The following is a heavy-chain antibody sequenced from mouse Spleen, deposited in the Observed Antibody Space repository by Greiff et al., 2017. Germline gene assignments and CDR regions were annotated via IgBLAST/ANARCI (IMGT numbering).Heavy chain of an antibody. CDR3: TRPGYEDYYAMDY. J-gene: IGHJ4*01. D-gene: IGHD1-2*01. CDR2: IRNKANNHAT. Sequence: EVKLVESGGGLVQPGGSMKLSCAASGFTFSDPWMDWVRQSPEKGLEWVAEIRNKANNHATYYAVSVRGRFTISRDDSKSSVYLQMNSLRAEDTGIYYCTRPGYEDYYAMDYWGQGTSVTVSS. V-gene: IGHV6-6*01. CDR1: GFTFSDPW.